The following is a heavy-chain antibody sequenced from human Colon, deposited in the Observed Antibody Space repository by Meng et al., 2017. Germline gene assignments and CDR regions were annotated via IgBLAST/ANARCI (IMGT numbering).Heavy chain of an antibody. J-gene: IGHJ4*02. CDR1: GYTFSNYE. D-gene: IGHD1-26*01. Sequence: QVQLVQSGAEVKKPGASVSVPCETSGYTFSNYEVNWVRQASGHGLEWMGWMNPDSGKTGYAHKFQGRVTLTRDTSTGTAYMELTSLTPDDTAVYYCARGGAPPYYFDYWGQGTLVTISS. CDR3: ARGGAPPYYFDY. V-gene: IGHV1-8*02. CDR2: MNPDSGKT.